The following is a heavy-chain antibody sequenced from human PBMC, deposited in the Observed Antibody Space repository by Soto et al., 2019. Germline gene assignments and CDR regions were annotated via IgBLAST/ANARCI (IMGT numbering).Heavy chain of an antibody. J-gene: IGHJ4*02. CDR2: IYYSGSI. V-gene: IGHV4-59*01. CDR3: AGLVMTTWVVEY. CDR1: GGSISNFY. Sequence: SENLSLTCTVSGGSISNFYWSWIRQPPGKGLEWIGYIYYSGSINYNPSLKSRVTMSVDTSKNQFSLKLSSVTAADTAVYYCAGLVMTTWVVEYWGQGTLVPV. D-gene: IGHD4-4*01.